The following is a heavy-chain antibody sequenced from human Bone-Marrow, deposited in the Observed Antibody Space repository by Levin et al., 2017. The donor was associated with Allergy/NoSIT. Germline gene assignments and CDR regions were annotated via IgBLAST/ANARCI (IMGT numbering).Heavy chain of an antibody. CDR2: IIPIFGTA. D-gene: IGHD4-17*01. V-gene: IGHV1-69*13. Sequence: ASVKVSCKASGGTFSSYAISWVRQAPGQGLEWMGGIIPIFGTANYAQKFQGRVTITADESTSTAYMELSSLRSEDTAVYYCASPYGDNGYFQHWGQGTLVTVSS. J-gene: IGHJ1*01. CDR3: ASPYGDNGYFQH. CDR1: GGTFSSYA.